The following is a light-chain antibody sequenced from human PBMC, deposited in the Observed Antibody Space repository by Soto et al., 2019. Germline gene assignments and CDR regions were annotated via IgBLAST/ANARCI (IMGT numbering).Light chain of an antibody. CDR3: QKYSSVIT. CDR2: AAS. CDR1: QGISNF. V-gene: IGKV1-27*01. J-gene: IGKJ5*01. Sequence: DIQMTQSPSSLSASVGDRVTITCRASQGISNFLAWYQQKPGKVPKLLISAASTLQSGVPSRFSGSGSGTYFTLTITSLQTEDVATYYCQKYSSVITFGQGTRLEIK.